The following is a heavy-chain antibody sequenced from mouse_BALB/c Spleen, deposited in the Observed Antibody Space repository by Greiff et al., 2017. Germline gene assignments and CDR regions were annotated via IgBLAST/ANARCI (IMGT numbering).Heavy chain of an antibody. CDR1: GYTFTDYN. CDR3: ARDWLLTFAY. Sequence: EVKLMESGPELVKPGASVKIPCKASGYTFTDYNMDWVKQSHGKSLEWIGDINPNNGGTIYNQKFKGKATLTVDKSSSTAYMELRSLTSEDTAVYYCARDWLLTFAYWGQGTLVTVSA. CDR2: INPNNGGT. D-gene: IGHD2-3*01. V-gene: IGHV1-18*01. J-gene: IGHJ3*01.